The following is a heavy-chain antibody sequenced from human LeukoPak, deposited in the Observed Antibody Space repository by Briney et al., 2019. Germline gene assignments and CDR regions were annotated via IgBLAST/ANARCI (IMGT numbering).Heavy chain of an antibody. CDR1: GGSFSGYY. D-gene: IGHD3-22*01. J-gene: IGHJ4*02. Sequence: KPSETLSLTCAVYGGSFSGYYWSWIRHRPRQGMEWICEINHIGSTNYNPSLKSRVTISVDTSKNQFSLKLSSVTAADTAVYYCARFDSSGYQYYFDYWGQGTLVTVSS. V-gene: IGHV4-34*01. CDR3: ARFDSSGYQYYFDY. CDR2: INHIGST.